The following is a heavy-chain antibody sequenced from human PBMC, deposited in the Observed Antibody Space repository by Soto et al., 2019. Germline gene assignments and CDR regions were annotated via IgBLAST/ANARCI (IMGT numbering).Heavy chain of an antibody. CDR1: AGSISGCY. J-gene: IGHJ5*02. V-gene: IGHV4-59*01. D-gene: IGHD6-13*01. CDR2: IHYSGST. Sequence: SETLSLTCTVSAGSISGCYWSWIRQPPGKELELIAYIHYSGSTYYNPSLKSRVTISIDTSKNQFSLKLSSVNAADTAVYYCAKVGRIAAAGTWFDPWGQGTLVTVSS. CDR3: AKVGRIAAAGTWFDP.